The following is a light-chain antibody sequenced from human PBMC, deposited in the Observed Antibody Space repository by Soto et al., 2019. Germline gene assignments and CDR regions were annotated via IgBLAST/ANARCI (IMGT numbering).Light chain of an antibody. V-gene: IGLV1-40*01. CDR1: SSNIGAGYD. J-gene: IGLJ7*01. Sequence: QSVLTQPPSGSGAPGQRVTISCTWSSSNIGAGYDVHWYQQLPGTAPKLLIHANSNRPSGVPYRFSGSKSGTAASLAITGLQAEDEADYYCQSYDSSLSGSVFGGGTQLTVL. CDR2: ANS. CDR3: QSYDSSLSGSV.